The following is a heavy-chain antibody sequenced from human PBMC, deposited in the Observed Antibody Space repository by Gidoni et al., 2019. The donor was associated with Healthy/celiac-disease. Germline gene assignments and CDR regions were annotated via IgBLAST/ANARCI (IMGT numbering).Heavy chain of an antibody. D-gene: IGHD5-12*01. Sequence: QVQLVESGGGVVQPGRSLRLSCAASGFPFSSYAMHWVRQAPGKGLEWVAVISYDGSNKYYADSVKGRFTISRDNSKNTLYLQMNSLRAEDTAVYYCAREGGIVATNAFDIWGQGTMVTVSS. CDR3: AREGGIVATNAFDI. CDR2: ISYDGSNK. V-gene: IGHV3-30-3*01. J-gene: IGHJ3*02. CDR1: GFPFSSYA.